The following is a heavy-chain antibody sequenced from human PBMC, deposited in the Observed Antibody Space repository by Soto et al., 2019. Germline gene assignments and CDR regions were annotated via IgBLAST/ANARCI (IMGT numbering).Heavy chain of an antibody. J-gene: IGHJ3*02. D-gene: IGHD7-27*01. V-gene: IGHV4-31*02. Sequence: LCGGSISSGNYYWTWIRQPPGKGLEWIGYIYYSGSTFYNPSLKSRVTISVDTSKNQFSLKLSSVTAADTAVYYCARAASILGAFDIWGQGTMVTVSS. CDR3: ARAASILGAFDI. CDR2: IYYSGST. CDR1: GGSISSGNYY.